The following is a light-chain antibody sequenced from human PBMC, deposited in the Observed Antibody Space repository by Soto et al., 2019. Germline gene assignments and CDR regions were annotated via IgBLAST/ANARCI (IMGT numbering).Light chain of an antibody. Sequence: EIVMTQSPGTLSLSPGGRATLSCRASQSISNTYLSWYQQKPGQAPRLLIYGASTRATGIPARFSGSGSGTEFTLTISSLQPEDFAVYYCHQDYDLPLTFGGVTRVEIK. J-gene: IGKJ4*01. CDR1: QSISNTY. V-gene: IGKV3D-7*01. CDR3: HQDYDLPLT. CDR2: GAS.